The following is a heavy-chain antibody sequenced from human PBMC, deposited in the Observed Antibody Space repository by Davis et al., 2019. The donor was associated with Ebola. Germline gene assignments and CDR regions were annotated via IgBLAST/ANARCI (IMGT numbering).Heavy chain of an antibody. J-gene: IGHJ4*02. V-gene: IGHV3-21*01. Sequence: GESLKISCAASGFTFSSYSMNWVRQAPGKGLEWVSSISSSSSYIYYADSVKGRFTISRDNAKNSLYLQMNSLRAEDTAVYYCARAAMVQGVLDYWGQGTLVTVSS. CDR1: GFTFSSYS. D-gene: IGHD3-10*01. CDR3: ARAAMVQGVLDY. CDR2: ISSSSSYI.